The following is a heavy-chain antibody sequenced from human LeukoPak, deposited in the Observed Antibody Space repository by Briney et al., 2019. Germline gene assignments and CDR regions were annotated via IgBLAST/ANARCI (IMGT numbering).Heavy chain of an antibody. CDR2: ISYDSNYR. J-gene: IGHJ4*02. V-gene: IGHV3-30*01. D-gene: IGHD4/OR15-4a*01. CDR3: ARDRCYYFDY. CDR1: GFTFSHYP. Sequence: GRSLRLSCAASGFTFSHYPMHWVRQAPGKGLEWLAVISYDSNYRYYADSVKGRFTISRGNSNNTLYLQIDSLRPEDTAMYFCARDRCYYFDYWGQGTLATVSS.